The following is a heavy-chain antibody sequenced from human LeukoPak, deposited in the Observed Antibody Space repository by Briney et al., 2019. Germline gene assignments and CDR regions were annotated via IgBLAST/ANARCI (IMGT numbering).Heavy chain of an antibody. Sequence: GRSLRLSCAASGLTFSSHAMHWVRQAPGKGLEWVAVISYDGSNKYYADSVKGRFTISRDNSKNTLYLQMNSLRAEDTAVYYCARDGGYWNYDYWGQGTLVTVSS. J-gene: IGHJ4*02. CDR1: GLTFSSHA. CDR2: ISYDGSNK. V-gene: IGHV3-30*04. D-gene: IGHD1-7*01. CDR3: ARDGGYWNYDY.